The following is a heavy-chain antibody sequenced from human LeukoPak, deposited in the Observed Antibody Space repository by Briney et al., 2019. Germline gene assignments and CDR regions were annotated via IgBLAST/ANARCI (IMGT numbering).Heavy chain of an antibody. CDR3: ARMKGVVVIPTARPTFYFDY. J-gene: IGHJ4*02. V-gene: IGHV4-39*01. Sequence: SETLSLTCTVSGGSISSNSCYWGWIRQPPGKGLEWIVSIYYSGSTYYNQSLKSRVTISIDTSKNQFSLKLTSVTAADTAMYYCARMKGVVVIPTARPTFYFDYWGQGTLVTVSS. CDR1: GGSISSNSCY. D-gene: IGHD2-2*01. CDR2: IYYSGST.